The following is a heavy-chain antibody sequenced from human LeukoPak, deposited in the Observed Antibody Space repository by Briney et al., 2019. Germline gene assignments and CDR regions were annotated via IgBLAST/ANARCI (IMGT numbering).Heavy chain of an antibody. V-gene: IGHV3-64D*06. J-gene: IGHJ4*02. D-gene: IGHD4-23*01. CDR2: ISNNGGST. Sequence: GGSLRLSCAASGFTFSSYAMHWVRQAPGKGLEYVAAISNNGGSTYYADSGKGRFTISRDNSKNTLYLQTSSLRTEDTAVYFCVKDRIGGYFDFWGQGTLVSVSS. CDR1: GFTFSSYA. CDR3: VKDRIGGYFDF.